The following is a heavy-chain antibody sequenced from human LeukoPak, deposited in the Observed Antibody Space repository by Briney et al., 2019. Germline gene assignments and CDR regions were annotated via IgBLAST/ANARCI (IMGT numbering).Heavy chain of an antibody. D-gene: IGHD1-7*01. CDR1: GGSMDTYY. V-gene: IGHV4-59*12. CDR3: AREGTAYGGMDV. CDR2: IYYSGKT. Sequence: PSETLSLTCAVSGGSMDTYYWTWIRQPPGKGLEWIGNIYYSGKTNYKPSLKSRVSISVDTSKNQFSLKLSSVTAADTAVYYCAREGTAYGGMDVWGQGTTVTVSS. J-gene: IGHJ6*02.